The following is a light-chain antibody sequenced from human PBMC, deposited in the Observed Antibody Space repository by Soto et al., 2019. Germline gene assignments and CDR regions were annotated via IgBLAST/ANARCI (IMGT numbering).Light chain of an antibody. CDR1: QSIRTY. J-gene: IGKJ1*01. Sequence: DFQMTQSPSSLSASIGDRVTITCRASQSIRTYLNWYQQKPGKAPQLLIYAASRLQSGVPSRFSGSGSGTDFTLTISSLQPEDFATYYWQQSYSTMATFGQGTQVEIK. CDR3: QQSYSTMAT. CDR2: AAS. V-gene: IGKV1-39*01.